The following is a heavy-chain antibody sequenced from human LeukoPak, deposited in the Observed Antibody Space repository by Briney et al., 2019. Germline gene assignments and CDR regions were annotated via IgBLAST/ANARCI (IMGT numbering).Heavy chain of an antibody. CDR3: ARDFQFIAARRRGNYYGMDV. CDR1: GYTFTSYG. V-gene: IGHV1-18*01. D-gene: IGHD6-6*01. Sequence: ASVKVSCKASGYTFTSYGISWVRQAPGQGLEWMGWISGYNGNTNYAQKVQGRVTMTTDTSTSTAYMELRSLRSDDTAVYYCARDFQFIAARRRGNYYGMDVWGQGTTVTVSS. CDR2: ISGYNGNT. J-gene: IGHJ6*02.